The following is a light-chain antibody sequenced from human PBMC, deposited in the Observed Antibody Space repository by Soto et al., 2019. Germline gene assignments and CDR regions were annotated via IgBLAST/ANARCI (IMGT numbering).Light chain of an antibody. CDR1: SADVGGYDF. CDR3: SSFAGSHVA. J-gene: IGLJ2*01. CDR2: DVN. Sequence: QSAMTQPRPVSGSPGQSVTISCTGPSADVGGYDFVSWYQQLPGTAPKLIIYDVNKRPSGVPDRFSGSKSGNTASLTISGLQAEEGADYHCSSFAGSHVAFGGGTKLTVL. V-gene: IGLV2-11*01.